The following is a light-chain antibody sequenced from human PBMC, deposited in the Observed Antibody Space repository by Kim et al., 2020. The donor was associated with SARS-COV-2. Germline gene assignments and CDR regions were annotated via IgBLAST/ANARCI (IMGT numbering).Light chain of an antibody. V-gene: IGKV1-27*01. J-gene: IGKJ1*01. CDR3: QKYTTVPWT. CDR1: QGLSNY. Sequence: AFVGDRVTITCRASQGLSNYLAWYQHKPGKVPKLLIYGASTLQSGVPSRFSGGGSGTDFTLTISSLQPEDVATYYCQKYTTVPWTFGQGTKVEIK. CDR2: GAS.